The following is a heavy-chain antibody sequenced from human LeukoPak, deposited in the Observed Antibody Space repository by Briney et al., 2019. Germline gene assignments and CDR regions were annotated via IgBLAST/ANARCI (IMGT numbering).Heavy chain of an antibody. J-gene: IGHJ4*02. Sequence: GESLKISCNGSGYXFTSYWIGWVRQMPGKGLEWMGIIYPGDSDTRYSPSFQGQVTISADKSITTAYLQWSSLKASDTAMYYCARSDKSAMVFWYWGQGTLVTVSS. V-gene: IGHV5-51*01. CDR3: ARSDKSAMVFWY. D-gene: IGHD5-18*01. CDR1: GYXFTSYW. CDR2: IYPGDSDT.